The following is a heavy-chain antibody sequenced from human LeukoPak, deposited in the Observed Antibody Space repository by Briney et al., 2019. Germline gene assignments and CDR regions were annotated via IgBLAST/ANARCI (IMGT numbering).Heavy chain of an antibody. CDR3: ARGGVTGTTAPFDY. J-gene: IGHJ4*02. Sequence: PSETLSLTCAVYGGSFSGYYWSWIRQPPGKGLEWIGEINHSGSTNYNPSLKSRVTISVDTSKNQFSLKLSSATAADTAVYYCARGGVTGTTAPFDYWGQGTLVTVSS. D-gene: IGHD1-20*01. CDR2: INHSGST. V-gene: IGHV4-34*01. CDR1: GGSFSGYY.